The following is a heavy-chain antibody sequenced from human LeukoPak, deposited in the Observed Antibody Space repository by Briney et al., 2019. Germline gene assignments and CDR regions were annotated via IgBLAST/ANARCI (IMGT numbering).Heavy chain of an antibody. D-gene: IGHD3-22*01. J-gene: IGHJ4*02. CDR2: IRYDGSNK. CDR3: AKATYYYDSSVDY. V-gene: IGHV3-30*02. Sequence: GGSLRLSCAASGFTFSNYGMHWVRQAPGKGLEWVAFIRYDGSNKYYADSVKGRFTISRDNSKNTLYLQMNSLRAEDTAVYYCAKATYYYDSSVDYWGQGTLVTVSS. CDR1: GFTFSNYG.